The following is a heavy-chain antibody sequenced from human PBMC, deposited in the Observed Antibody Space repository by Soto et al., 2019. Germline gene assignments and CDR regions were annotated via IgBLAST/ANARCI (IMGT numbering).Heavy chain of an antibody. CDR2: MNPNSGNT. V-gene: IGHV1-8*01. J-gene: IGHJ6*03. CDR1: GYTFTSYD. Sequence: GASVKVSCKASGYTFTSYDINWVRQATGQGLEWMGWMNPNSGNTGYAQKFQGRVTMTRNTSISTAYMELSSLRSEDTAVYYCARASPPRGTSSVYYYYYYYMDVWGKGTTVTVSS. CDR3: ARASPPRGTSSVYYYYYYYMDV. D-gene: IGHD2-2*01.